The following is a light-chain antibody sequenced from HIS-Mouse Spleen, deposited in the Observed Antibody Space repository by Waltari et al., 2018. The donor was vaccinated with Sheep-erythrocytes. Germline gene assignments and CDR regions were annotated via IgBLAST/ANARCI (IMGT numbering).Light chain of an antibody. CDR2: DVS. CDR1: SSDVSGYNY. CDR3: CSSAGSYNHV. V-gene: IGLV2-11*02. Sequence: QSALTQPRSVSGSPGPSVTISCTGTSSDVSGYNYFSWYQQQPGKAPKLMSYDVSKRPSGVRDCFSGSKSGNTASLTISGLQAEDEADYYCCSSAGSYNHVFATGTKVTVL. J-gene: IGLJ1*01.